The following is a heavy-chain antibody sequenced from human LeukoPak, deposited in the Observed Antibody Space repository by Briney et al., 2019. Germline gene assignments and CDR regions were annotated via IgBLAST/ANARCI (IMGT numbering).Heavy chain of an antibody. Sequence: SETLSLTCTVSGGSISSYYWSWIRQPPGMGLEWIGCVYYSGSTNYNPSLKSRVTISVDTSKDQFSLRLTSVTAADTAVYYCARSFLGDWYFDLWGRGTLVTVSS. J-gene: IGHJ2*01. CDR2: VYYSGST. V-gene: IGHV4-59*01. CDR1: GGSISSYY. D-gene: IGHD1-26*01. CDR3: ARSFLGDWYFDL.